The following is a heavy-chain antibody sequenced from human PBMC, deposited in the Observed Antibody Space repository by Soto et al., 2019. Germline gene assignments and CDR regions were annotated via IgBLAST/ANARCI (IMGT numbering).Heavy chain of an antibody. J-gene: IGHJ4*02. CDR2: IYWDDDK. D-gene: IGHD2-2*01. V-gene: IGHV2-5*02. Sequence: QITLKESGPTVVKPTQTLTLTCTFTEFSLSTSEVGVVWVRQPTGKALEWLALIYWDDDKRYSPSLKNRLTIAKDASKKQVVLKVANMDTSDTATYYCAQRGVTSSALGYWGQGIQVTVSS. CDR1: EFSLSTSEVG. CDR3: AQRGVTSSALGY.